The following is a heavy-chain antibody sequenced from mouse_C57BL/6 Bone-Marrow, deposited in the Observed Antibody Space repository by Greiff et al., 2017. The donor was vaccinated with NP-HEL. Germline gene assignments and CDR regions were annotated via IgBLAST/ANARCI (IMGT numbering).Heavy chain of an antibody. J-gene: IGHJ1*03. D-gene: IGHD2-3*01. Sequence: VKLMESGAELVRPGASVKLSCKASGYTFTDYYINWVKQRPGQGLEWIARIYPGSGNTYYNEKFKGKATLTAEKSSSTAYMQLSSLTSEDSAVYFCARDGYYLYFDVWGTGTTVTVSS. V-gene: IGHV1-76*01. CDR2: IYPGSGNT. CDR1: GYTFTDYY. CDR3: ARDGYYLYFDV.